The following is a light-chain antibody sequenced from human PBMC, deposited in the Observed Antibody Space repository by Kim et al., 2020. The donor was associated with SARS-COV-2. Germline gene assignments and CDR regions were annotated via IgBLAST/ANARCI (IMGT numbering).Light chain of an antibody. V-gene: IGLV3-19*01. CDR3: HSRDSSNNHL. CDR2: GKN. J-gene: IGLJ3*02. Sequence: VALGQTVRITCQGDSLRRYYASWYQQKPGQAPVLVIYGKNNRPSGIPDRVSGSSSGNTASLTITGAQAEDEADYYCHSRDSSNNHLFGGGTQLTV. CDR1: SLRRYY.